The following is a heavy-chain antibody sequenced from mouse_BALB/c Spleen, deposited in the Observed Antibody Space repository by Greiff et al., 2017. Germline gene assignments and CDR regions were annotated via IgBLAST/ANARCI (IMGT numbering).Heavy chain of an antibody. J-gene: IGHJ4*01. V-gene: IGHV5-17*02. Sequence: EVMLVESGGGLVQPGGSLKLSCAASGFTFSSFGMHWVRQAPEQGLEWVAYISSGSSTIYYADTVKGRFTISRDNPKNTLFLQMTSLRSEDTAMYYCARWGPYAMDYWGQGTSVTVSS. CDR1: GFTFSSFG. CDR2: ISSGSSTI. CDR3: ARWGPYAMDY.